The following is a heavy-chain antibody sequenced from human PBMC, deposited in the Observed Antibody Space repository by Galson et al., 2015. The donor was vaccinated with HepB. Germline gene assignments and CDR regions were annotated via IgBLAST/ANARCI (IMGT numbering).Heavy chain of an antibody. J-gene: IGHJ4*02. CDR3: ARGNSRYQLLPWRY. CDR1: GYTFTSYY. Sequence: SVKVSCTASGYTFTSYYMHWVRQAPGQGLEWMGIINPSGGSTSYAQKLQGRVTMTRDTSTRTVYMELSSLRSEDTAVYYCARGNSRYQLLPWRYWGQGTLVTVSS. V-gene: IGHV1-46*04. CDR2: INPSGGST. D-gene: IGHD2-2*01.